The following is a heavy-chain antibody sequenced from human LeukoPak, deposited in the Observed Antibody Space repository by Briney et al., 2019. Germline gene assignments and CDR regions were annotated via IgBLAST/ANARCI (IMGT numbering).Heavy chain of an antibody. D-gene: IGHD3-10*01. J-gene: IGHJ4*02. Sequence: PGGPLRLSCAASGFTFSSYAMSWVRQAPGKGLEWVSAISGSGGSTYYADSVKGRFTISRDNSKNTLYLQMNSLRAEDTAVYYCAKSRLLWGLTPSLIDYWGQGTLVTVSS. V-gene: IGHV3-23*01. CDR1: GFTFSSYA. CDR2: ISGSGGST. CDR3: AKSRLLWGLTPSLIDY.